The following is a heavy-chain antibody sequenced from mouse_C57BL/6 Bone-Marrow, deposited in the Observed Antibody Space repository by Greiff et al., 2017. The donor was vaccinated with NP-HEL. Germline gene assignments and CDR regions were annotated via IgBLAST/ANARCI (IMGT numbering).Heavy chain of an antibody. J-gene: IGHJ3*01. CDR1: GYTFTSYG. D-gene: IGHD3-2*02. CDR2: IYPRSGNT. Sequence: VQLQESGAELARPGASVKLSCKASGYTFTSYGISWVKQRTGQGLEWIGEIYPRSGNTYYNEKFKGKATLTADKSSSTAYMELRSLTSEDSAVYFCASTAQAAWVAYWGQGTLVTVSA. V-gene: IGHV1-81*01. CDR3: ASTAQAAWVAY.